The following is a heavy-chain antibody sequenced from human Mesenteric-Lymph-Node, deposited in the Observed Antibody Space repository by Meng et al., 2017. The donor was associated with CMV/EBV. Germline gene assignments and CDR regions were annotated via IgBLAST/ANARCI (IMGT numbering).Heavy chain of an antibody. CDR3: ARCPHYYDSSGPGGYWFDP. CDR1: GGSISSGGYY. Sequence: LRLSCTVSGGSISSGGYYWSWIRQHPGKGLEWIGYIYYSGSTYYNPSLKSRVTISVDTSKNQFSLKLSSVTAADTAVYYCARCPHYYDSSGPGGYWFDPWGQGTLVTVSS. CDR2: IYYSGST. D-gene: IGHD3-22*01. V-gene: IGHV4-31*03. J-gene: IGHJ5*02.